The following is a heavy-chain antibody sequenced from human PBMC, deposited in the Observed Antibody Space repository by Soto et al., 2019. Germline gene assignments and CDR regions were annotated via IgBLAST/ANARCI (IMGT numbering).Heavy chain of an antibody. CDR1: GFTFSSYW. V-gene: IGHV3-7*05. CDR3: ASSDYSSFRY. Sequence: PGGSLRLSCAASGFTFSSYWMTWVRQAPGKGLEWVANINQDESERYYVDSVKGRFTISRDNAKNSLYLQMNSLRVEDTAVYYCASSDYSSFRYWGQGALVTVSS. CDR2: INQDESER. D-gene: IGHD6-6*01. J-gene: IGHJ4*02.